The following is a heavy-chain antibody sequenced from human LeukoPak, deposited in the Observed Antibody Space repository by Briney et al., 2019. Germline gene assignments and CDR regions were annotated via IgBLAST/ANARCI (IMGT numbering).Heavy chain of an antibody. CDR3: ARDNSIHERGWWFDP. CDR1: GYSFTSHY. CDR2: INPRGTST. V-gene: IGHV1-46*01. J-gene: IGHJ5*02. D-gene: IGHD4-23*01. Sequence: ASVKVSCKASGYSFTSHYMHWVRQAPGQGLEWMGLINPRGTSTIYAEKFQGRIIMTRDMSTTTDYMELSSPKSDDTAVYYCARDNSIHERGWWFDPWGQGTLVTVSS.